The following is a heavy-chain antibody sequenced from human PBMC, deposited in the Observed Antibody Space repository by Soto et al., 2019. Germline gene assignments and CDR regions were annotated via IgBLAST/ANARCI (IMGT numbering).Heavy chain of an antibody. D-gene: IGHD5-18*01. Sequence: EVQLVESGGGLVQPGGSLRLSCAASGVTVSSNYMSWVRQAPWKRLEWVSVIYGGDSTYYADSVKGRFTISRDNSKNTLYLQMNSLRAEDTAVYYCARHGYNYGGGYFDYWGQGTLVTVSS. CDR2: IYGGDST. CDR3: ARHGYNYGGGYFDY. J-gene: IGHJ4*02. CDR1: GVTVSSNY. V-gene: IGHV3-66*04.